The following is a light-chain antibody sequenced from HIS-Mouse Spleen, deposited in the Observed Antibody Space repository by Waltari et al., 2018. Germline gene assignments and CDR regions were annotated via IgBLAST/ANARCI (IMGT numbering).Light chain of an antibody. CDR1: SSDVGGYNY. V-gene: IGLV2-14*03. CDR3: SSYTSSSTWV. CDR2: DVS. Sequence: SALTQPAPVSGSPGQSITISCTGPSSDVGGYNYVSWYQQHPGKAPKLRIYDVSNRPSGVSNLFSGSKSSNTASLTISGLQAEDEADYYCSSYTSSSTWVFGGGTKLTVL. J-gene: IGLJ3*02.